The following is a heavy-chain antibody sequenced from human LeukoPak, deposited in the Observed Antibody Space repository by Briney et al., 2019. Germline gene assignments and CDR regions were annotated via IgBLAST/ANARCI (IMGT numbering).Heavy chain of an antibody. CDR1: GFTFSSYA. CDR2: ISYDGSNK. V-gene: IGHV3-30-3*01. CDR3: ARDWSGSSSRFFDY. J-gene: IGHJ4*02. Sequence: GRSLRLSCAASGFTFSSYAMHWVRQAPGKGLEWVAVISYDGSNKYYADSVKGRFTISRDNSKNTLYLQMNSLRAEDTAVYYCARDWSGSSSRFFDYWGQGTLVTVSS. D-gene: IGHD6-6*01.